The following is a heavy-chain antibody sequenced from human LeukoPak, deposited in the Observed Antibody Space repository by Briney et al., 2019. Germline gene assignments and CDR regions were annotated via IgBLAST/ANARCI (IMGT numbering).Heavy chain of an antibody. Sequence: AGGSLRLSCAASGFTFSSYAMSWVRQAPGKGLEWVSAISGSGGSTYYADSVKGRFTISRDNSKNTLYLQMNSLRAEDTAVYYCAKDTARSGYYFPLDYWGQGTLVTVSS. CDR1: GFTFSSYA. CDR3: AKDTARSGYYFPLDY. J-gene: IGHJ4*02. CDR2: ISGSGGST. V-gene: IGHV3-23*01. D-gene: IGHD3-22*01.